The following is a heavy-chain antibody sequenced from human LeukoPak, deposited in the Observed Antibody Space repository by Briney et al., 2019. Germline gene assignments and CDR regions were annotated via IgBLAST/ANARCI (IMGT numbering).Heavy chain of an antibody. CDR3: AKDMGVAGTMGALDI. V-gene: IGHV3-9*03. CDR2: ISWDSDSI. Sequence: TGGSLRLSCAASGFTFDDYAMHWVRQAPGKGLEWVSGISWDSDSIVYADSVKGPFTISRDNAKNSLYLQMNSLRAEDMALYYCAKDMGVAGTMGALDIWGQGTMVTVSS. J-gene: IGHJ3*02. D-gene: IGHD6-19*01. CDR1: GFTFDDYA.